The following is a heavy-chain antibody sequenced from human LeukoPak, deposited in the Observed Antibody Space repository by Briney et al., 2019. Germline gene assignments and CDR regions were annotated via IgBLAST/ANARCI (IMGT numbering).Heavy chain of an antibody. V-gene: IGHV1-8*01. CDR1: GYTFTSYD. CDR2: MNPNSGNT. Sequence: ASVKVSCKASGYTFTSYDINWVRQATGQGLEWMGWMNPNSGNTGYAQKFQGRVTMTRDTSTSTVYMELSSLRSEDTAVYYCARESGYSSSWYVPWFDPWGQGTLVTVSS. CDR3: ARESGYSSSWYVPWFDP. D-gene: IGHD6-13*01. J-gene: IGHJ5*02.